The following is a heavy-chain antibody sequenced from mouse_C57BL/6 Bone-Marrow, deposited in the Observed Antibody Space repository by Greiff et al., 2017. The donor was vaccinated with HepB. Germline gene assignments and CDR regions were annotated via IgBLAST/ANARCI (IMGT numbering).Heavy chain of an antibody. Sequence: QVQLQQSGSELRSPGSSVKLSCKDFDSEVFPIAYMSWVRQKPGHGFEWIGGILPSIGRTIYGEKFEDKATLDADTLSNTAYLELNSLTSEDSAIDYCAKGSYDYDGPYAMDYWGQGTSVTVSS. CDR1: DSEVFPIAY. V-gene: IGHV15-2*01. CDR3: AKGSYDYDGPYAMDY. CDR2: ILPSIGRT. J-gene: IGHJ4*01. D-gene: IGHD2-4*01.